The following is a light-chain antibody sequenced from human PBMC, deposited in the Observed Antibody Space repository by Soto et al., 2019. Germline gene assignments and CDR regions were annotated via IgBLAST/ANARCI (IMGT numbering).Light chain of an antibody. CDR1: QSVTSTF. V-gene: IGKV3-20*01. CDR3: QQYGGSLYT. CDR2: GAS. Sequence: EIVLTQSPGTLSLSPGERATLSCRAMQSVTSTFLAWYQQKRGQSPRLVIHGASIRATGIPDRFSGSGSGTDFTLTISRLEPEDFAVYYCQQYGGSLYTFGQGTKLEI. J-gene: IGKJ2*01.